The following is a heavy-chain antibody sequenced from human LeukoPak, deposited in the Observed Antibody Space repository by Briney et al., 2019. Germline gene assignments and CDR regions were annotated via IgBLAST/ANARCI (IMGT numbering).Heavy chain of an antibody. Sequence: PSETLSLTCTVSGGSISSGDYYWSWIRQPPGKGLEWIGYIYYCGSTYYSPSLKSRVTISVDTSKNQFSLKLSSATAADTAVYYCASLNYDSSGYYLDYWGQGTLVTVSS. D-gene: IGHD3-22*01. CDR1: GGSISSGDYY. J-gene: IGHJ4*02. CDR2: IYYCGST. CDR3: ASLNYDSSGYYLDY. V-gene: IGHV4-30-4*02.